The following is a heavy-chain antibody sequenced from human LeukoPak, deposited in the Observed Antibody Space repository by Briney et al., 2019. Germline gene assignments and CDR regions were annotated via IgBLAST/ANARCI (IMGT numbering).Heavy chain of an antibody. D-gene: IGHD3-10*01. CDR1: GFTFSRYW. V-gene: IGHV3-7*05. CDR3: ARKGGSLVRGVIMDAFDM. CDR2: IKQDGSEK. Sequence: GGSLRLSCAASGFTFSRYWMSWVRQAPGEGLEWVANIKQDGSEKYYVDSVKGRFTISRDNAENLQYLQMNSLRAEDTAVYYCARKGGSLVRGVIMDAFDMWGQGTMVTVSS. J-gene: IGHJ3*02.